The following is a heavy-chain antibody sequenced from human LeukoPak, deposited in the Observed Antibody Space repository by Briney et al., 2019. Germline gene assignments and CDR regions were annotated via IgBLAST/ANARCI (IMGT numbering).Heavy chain of an antibody. V-gene: IGHV3-23*01. CDR2: ISGSGGST. CDR1: GFTFSSYA. D-gene: IGHD6-19*01. Sequence: GGSLRLSCAASGFTFSSYAMSWVRQAPGKGLEWVSAISGSGGSTYYADSVKGRFTISRDNSKNTLYLQMNSLRAEDTAVYYCAKEPTRGDGSGWYRTGGDYWGQGTLVTVSS. CDR3: AKEPTRGDGSGWYRTGGDY. J-gene: IGHJ4*02.